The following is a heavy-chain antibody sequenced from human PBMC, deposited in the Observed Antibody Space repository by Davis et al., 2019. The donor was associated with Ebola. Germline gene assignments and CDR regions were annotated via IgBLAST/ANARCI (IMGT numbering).Heavy chain of an antibody. V-gene: IGHV1-46*01. CDR3: ARGRRDASVVEAFDS. CDR2: INPSIGNT. CDR1: GYTFTDYL. Sequence: ASVKVSCKASGYTFTDYLMHWVRQAPGQGLEWMGLINPSIGNTSLAQKFQGRVTLTRDTSTSTVHMDLSSLRSEDTAVYYCARGRRDASVVEAFDSWGQGTLVTVSS. D-gene: IGHD2-15*01. J-gene: IGHJ4*02.